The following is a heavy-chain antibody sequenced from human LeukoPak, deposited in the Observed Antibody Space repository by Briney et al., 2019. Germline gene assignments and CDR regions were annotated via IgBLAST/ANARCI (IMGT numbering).Heavy chain of an antibody. Sequence: SETLSLTCAVSGYSISSGYYWGWIRQPPGKGLEWVGSIFHSGSTYYNPSLKSRVTISVDTSKNQFSLKLSSVTAADTAVYYCARPDYWGQGTLVTVSS. J-gene: IGHJ4*02. V-gene: IGHV4-38-2*01. CDR2: IFHSGST. CDR3: ARPDY. CDR1: GYSISSGYY.